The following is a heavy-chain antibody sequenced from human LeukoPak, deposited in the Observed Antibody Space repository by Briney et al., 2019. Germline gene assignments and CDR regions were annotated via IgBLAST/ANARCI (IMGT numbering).Heavy chain of an antibody. V-gene: IGHV4-34*01. J-gene: IGHJ4*02. D-gene: IGHD4-23*01. CDR1: GGSFSDYY. Sequence: SETLSLTCAVYGGSFSDYYWSWIRQPPGKGLEYIGEINHSGITNYNPSLMSRVTISVDTSKNQFSLKLSSVTAADTAVYYCAREGGGNFDYWGQGTLVTVSS. CDR3: AREGGGNFDY. CDR2: INHSGIT.